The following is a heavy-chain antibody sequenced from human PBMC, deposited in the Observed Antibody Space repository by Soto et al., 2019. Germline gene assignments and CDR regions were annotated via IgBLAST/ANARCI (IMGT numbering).Heavy chain of an antibody. CDR1: GFTFSTFW. Sequence: EVQLVESGGGLVQPGGSLRLSCAASGFTFSTFWMHWVRQTPGKGLVWVSRISSDGSTTHYADPVKGRFTISRDNAKDTLYLQMNGLRAEDTAVYYCASDLRPTDSWGQGTLVTVSS. CDR2: ISSDGSTT. D-gene: IGHD6-6*01. V-gene: IGHV3-74*01. CDR3: ASDLRPTDS. J-gene: IGHJ5*01.